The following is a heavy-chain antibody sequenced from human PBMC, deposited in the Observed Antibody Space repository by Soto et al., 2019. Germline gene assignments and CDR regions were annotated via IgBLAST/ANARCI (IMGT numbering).Heavy chain of an antibody. J-gene: IGHJ4*02. CDR2: IYHSGST. CDR3: ARGDAYYYGSGSYYNN. V-gene: IGHV4-4*02. Sequence: SETLSLTCAVSGGSISSSNWWSWVRQPPGKGLEWIGEIYHSGSTNYNPSLKSRVTISVDKSKNQFSLKLSSVTAADTAVYYCARGDAYYYGSGSYYNNWGQGTLVTVSS. D-gene: IGHD3-10*01. CDR1: GGSISSSNW.